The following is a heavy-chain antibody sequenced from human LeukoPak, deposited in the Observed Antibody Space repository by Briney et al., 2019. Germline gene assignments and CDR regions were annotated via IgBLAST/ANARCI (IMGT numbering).Heavy chain of an antibody. CDR1: GFTFDDYG. D-gene: IGHD3-22*01. V-gene: IGHV3-20*04. CDR3: VRGYSSGYYFDF. J-gene: IGHJ4*02. CDR2: INWNGGVI. Sequence: SGGSLGLSCAASGFTFDDYGMSWVRQAPGKGLEWVSGINWNGGVISYADSVKGRFTISRDNAKNSLYLQMNSLRAEDTALYYCVRGYSSGYYFDFWGQGTLVTVSS.